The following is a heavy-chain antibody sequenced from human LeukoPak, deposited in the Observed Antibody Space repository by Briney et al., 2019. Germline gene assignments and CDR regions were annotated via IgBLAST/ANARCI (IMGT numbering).Heavy chain of an antibody. CDR3: TRENYVPDS. Sequence: GGSLRLSCAASGFTFSSTWMSWVRQAPGKGLEWVANIKQDGSQKYYVDSVKGRFTISRDDARNSLFLQMNGLRADDTAVYYCTRENYVPDSWGQGTLVTVSS. CDR1: GFTFSSTW. CDR2: IKQDGSQK. D-gene: IGHD3-10*02. V-gene: IGHV3-7*03. J-gene: IGHJ4*02.